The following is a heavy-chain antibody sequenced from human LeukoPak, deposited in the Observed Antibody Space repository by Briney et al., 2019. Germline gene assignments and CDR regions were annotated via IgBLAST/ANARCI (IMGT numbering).Heavy chain of an antibody. V-gene: IGHV4-59*01. CDR2: IYYSGST. CDR3: ARDNTYYDFWSGYSTHYYYMDV. CDR1: GGSISSYY. D-gene: IGHD3-3*01. J-gene: IGHJ6*03. Sequence: PPETLSLTCTVSGGSISSYYWSWIRQPPGKGLEWIGYIYYSGSTNYNPSLKSRVTISVDTSKNQFSLKLSSVTAADTAVYYCARDNTYYDFWSGYSTHYYYMDVWGKGTTVTVSS.